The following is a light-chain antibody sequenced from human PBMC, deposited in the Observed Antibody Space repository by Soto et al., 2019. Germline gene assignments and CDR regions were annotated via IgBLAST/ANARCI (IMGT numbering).Light chain of an antibody. CDR1: QSVSSY. V-gene: IGKV3-11*01. CDR2: DAS. CDR3: QQRSNWPPVFT. Sequence: EIVVTQSPATLSLSPGERATLSCRASQSVSSYLAWYQQKPGLAPRLLIYDASNRATGIPARFSGSGSGTDFTLTISSLEPEDFAVYYCQQRSNWPPVFTFGPGTKVDIK. J-gene: IGKJ3*01.